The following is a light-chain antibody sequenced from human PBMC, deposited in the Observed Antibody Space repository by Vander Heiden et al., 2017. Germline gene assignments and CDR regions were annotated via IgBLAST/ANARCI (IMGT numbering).Light chain of an antibody. CDR3: RQDYSFHS. V-gene: IGKV1D-8*01. CDR2: AAS. Sequence: VIWMTQSPSLLSASTGDRVTISCRMSQGISNSLAWYQQKPGKAPELLIYAASIWQSGVPSRFSGSGSGTDFTLTISCLQSEDFATYYCRQDYSFHSFGGGTKVEIK. J-gene: IGKJ4*01. CDR1: QGISNS.